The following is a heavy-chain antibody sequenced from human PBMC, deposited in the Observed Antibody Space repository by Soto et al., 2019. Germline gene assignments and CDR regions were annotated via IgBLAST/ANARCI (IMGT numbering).Heavy chain of an antibody. V-gene: IGHV3-23*01. Sequence: EVQLLVSGGGLVQPGGSLKLSCVGSGFTFSRHAMTWVRQAPGKGLEWVSTLGTIGAFYADSVKGRFTISRDDSKNTAHLQMNGLRAEDSAIYYCARDLTTNDIWGQGTVVTVSS. CDR3: ARDLTTNDI. J-gene: IGHJ4*02. CDR1: GFTFSRHA. CDR2: LGTIGA.